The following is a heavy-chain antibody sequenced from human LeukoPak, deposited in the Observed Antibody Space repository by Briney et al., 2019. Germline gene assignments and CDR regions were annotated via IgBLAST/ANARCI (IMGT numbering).Heavy chain of an antibody. CDR1: GFDFSSNW. V-gene: IGHV3-74*01. D-gene: IGHD5-18*01. CDR2: IKGDGIST. CDR3: ARDRVDTANAPGY. Sequence: GGSLRLSCAASGFDFSSNWMHWVRHAPGQGLVWVSRIKGDGISTNYADSVKGRFTISRDNSKNTLYLQMNSLRAEDTAVYYCARDRVDTANAPGYWGQGTLVTVSS. J-gene: IGHJ4*02.